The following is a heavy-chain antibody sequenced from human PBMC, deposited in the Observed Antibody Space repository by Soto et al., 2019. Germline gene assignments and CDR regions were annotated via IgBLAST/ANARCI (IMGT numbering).Heavy chain of an antibody. V-gene: IGHV1-69*08. D-gene: IGHD3-22*01. J-gene: IGHJ4*02. CDR3: AREVGYYDSSGYYY. CDR1: GGTFSSYT. Sequence: VQLVQSGAEVKKPGSSVKVSCKASGGTFSSYTISWVRQAPGQGREWMGRIIPILGIANYAQKFQGRVTITADKSTSTAYMELSCLRSEDTAVYYCAREVGYYDSSGYYYWGQGTLVTVSS. CDR2: IIPILGIA.